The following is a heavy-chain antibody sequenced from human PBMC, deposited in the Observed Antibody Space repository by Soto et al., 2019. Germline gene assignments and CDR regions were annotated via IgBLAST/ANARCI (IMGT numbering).Heavy chain of an antibody. J-gene: IGHJ4*02. Sequence: VASVKVSCKASGGTFSSYAISWVRQAPGQGLEWMGVIIPIFGTTNYAQKFQGRVTITADESASTVYMELSSLKSEDTAVYYCATPDTAVDGYWGQGTLVTVSS. CDR3: ATPDTAVDGY. CDR2: IIPIFGTT. D-gene: IGHD5-18*01. CDR1: GGTFSSYA. V-gene: IGHV1-69*13.